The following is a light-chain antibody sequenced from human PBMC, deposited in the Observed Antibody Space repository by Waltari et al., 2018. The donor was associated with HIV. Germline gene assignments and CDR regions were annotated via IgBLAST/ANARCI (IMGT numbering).Light chain of an antibody. Sequence: QSALTQPPAASGSPGQSVTISCTGTSNDIGPYNYVSWYQQHPDKAPRLLIYEVNKRPSGVPGRLSGSKSGNTASLTVSGLQAEDEADYYCSSYAGSGNLLLFGGGTKVTVL. CDR2: EVN. J-gene: IGLJ6*01. V-gene: IGLV2-8*01. CDR1: SNDIGPYNY. CDR3: SSYAGSGNLLL.